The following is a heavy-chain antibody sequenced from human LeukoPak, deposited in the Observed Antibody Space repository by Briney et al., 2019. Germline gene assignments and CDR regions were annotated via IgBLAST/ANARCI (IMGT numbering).Heavy chain of an antibody. CDR3: ARGIDY. Sequence: GGSLRLSCAASGFTVSSNYMSWVRQAPGKGLEWVSVIYSGGSTYYADSVRGRFTISRDTSKNMVFLQMNSLRVEDTAVYYCARGIDYWGRGTLVTVSS. CDR2: IYSGGST. CDR1: GFTVSSNY. J-gene: IGHJ4*02. V-gene: IGHV3-53*01.